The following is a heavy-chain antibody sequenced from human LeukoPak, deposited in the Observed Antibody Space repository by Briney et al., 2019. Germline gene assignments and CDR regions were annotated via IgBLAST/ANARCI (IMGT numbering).Heavy chain of an antibody. V-gene: IGHV1-8*01. CDR2: MNPNSGNT. CDR1: GYTFTSYD. D-gene: IGHD6-19*01. J-gene: IGHJ4*03. CDR3: ARGRIAVAGTGETFDY. Sequence: ASVKVSCTASGYTFTSYDINWVRQATGQGLEWMGWMNPNSGNTGYAQKFQGRVTMTRNTSISTAYMELSSLRSEDTAVYYCARGRIAVAGTGETFDYWGQGTTVTVSS.